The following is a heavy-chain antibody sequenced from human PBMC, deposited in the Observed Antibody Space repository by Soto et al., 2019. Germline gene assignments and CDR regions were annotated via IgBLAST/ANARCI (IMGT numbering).Heavy chain of an antibody. Sequence: PGGSLRLSCAASGFTFSSYGMHWVRQAPGKGLEWVAVISYDGSNKYYADSVKGRFTISRDNSKNTLYLQMNSLRAEDTAVYYCAKDWGGEGYSSASTIDYWGQGTLVTVSS. J-gene: IGHJ4*02. CDR2: ISYDGSNK. CDR1: GFTFSSYG. D-gene: IGHD5-18*01. V-gene: IGHV3-30*18. CDR3: AKDWGGEGYSSASTIDY.